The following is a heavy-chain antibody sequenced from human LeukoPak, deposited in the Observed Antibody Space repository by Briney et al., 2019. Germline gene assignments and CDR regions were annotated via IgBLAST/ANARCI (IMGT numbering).Heavy chain of an antibody. J-gene: IGHJ4*02. CDR3: AKDRIPDGKYSIDF. D-gene: IGHD5-24*01. CDR1: GFTLSTYA. V-gene: IGHV3-23*01. Sequence: PGGSLRLSCAASGFTLSTYAMNWVRQAPGKGLEWVSVIGNGGGIHYADSVKGRFTISRDNCKSTLYLQMNSLRAEDTAVYYCAKDRIPDGKYSIDFWGQGTLVTVSS. CDR2: IGNGGGI.